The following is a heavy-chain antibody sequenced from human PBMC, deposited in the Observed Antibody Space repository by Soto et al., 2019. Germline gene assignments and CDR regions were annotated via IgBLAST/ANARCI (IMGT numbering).Heavy chain of an antibody. CDR2: ISDSGGVI. J-gene: IGHJ4*02. D-gene: IGHD7-27*01. CDR3: ARDKDLEPTVWGY. Sequence: GGSLRLSCVASGFTFKNYAMIWVRQVPGKGLEWVSGISDSGGVIFYADAVRGRFTISRDNSKSTLYLQMNSLRAADTALYFCARDKDLEPTVWGYWGQGIQVTVSS. V-gene: IGHV3-23*01. CDR1: GFTFKNYA.